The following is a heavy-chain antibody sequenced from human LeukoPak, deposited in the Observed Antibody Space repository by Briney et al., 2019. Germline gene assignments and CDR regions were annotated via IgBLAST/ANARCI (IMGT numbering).Heavy chain of an antibody. D-gene: IGHD1-20*01. CDR2: ISYSGTT. CDR3: ARDRDNWNYNYYMDV. V-gene: IGHV4-39*07. J-gene: IGHJ6*03. CDR1: SASVSSSPYF. Sequence: SETLSLTCTVSSASVSSSPYFWGWIRQSPGKGLEWIGRISYSGTTYYNPSLRSRVTISVDTSKNQFSLKLSSVTAADTAVYYCARDRDNWNYNYYMDVWGKGTTVTVSS.